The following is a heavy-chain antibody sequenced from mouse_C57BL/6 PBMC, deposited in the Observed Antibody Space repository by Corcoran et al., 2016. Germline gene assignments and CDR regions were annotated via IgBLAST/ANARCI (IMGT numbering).Heavy chain of an antibody. Sequence: EVQLQQSGPELVKPGASVKISCKASGYTFTDYYMNWVKQSHGKSLEWIGDINPNNGGTSYNQKFKGKATLTVDKSSSTAYMELRSLTSEDSAVYYCARGIYYGPFAYWGQGTLVTVSA. CDR3: ARGIYYGPFAY. J-gene: IGHJ3*01. CDR1: GYTFTDYY. CDR2: INPNNGGT. D-gene: IGHD2-1*01. V-gene: IGHV1-26*01.